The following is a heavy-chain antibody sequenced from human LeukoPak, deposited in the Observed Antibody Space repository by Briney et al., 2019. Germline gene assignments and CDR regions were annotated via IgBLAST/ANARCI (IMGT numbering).Heavy chain of an antibody. J-gene: IGHJ4*02. V-gene: IGHV3-23*01. CDR3: ARVIGGNYGGDY. CDR1: GFSFSSYG. D-gene: IGHD4-23*01. CDR2: ISSSGGST. Sequence: GGSLRLSCSASGFSFSSYGMTWVRQAPGKGLEWVSSISSSGGSTYYADSVKGRFTISRDKSKNTLYLQMNSLRVEDTALYYCARVIGGNYGGDYWGQGTLVTVSS.